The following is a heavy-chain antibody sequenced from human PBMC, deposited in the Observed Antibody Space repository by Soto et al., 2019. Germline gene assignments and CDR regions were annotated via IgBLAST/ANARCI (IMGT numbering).Heavy chain of an antibody. D-gene: IGHD3-9*01. CDR3: ARLSPYYDIWTGYYNSLINWFDT. V-gene: IGHV4-39*01. CDR2: IYYSGST. CDR1: GCSIRSSSYY. Sequence: PSETLSHTCPVSGCSIRSSSYYWGWIRQPPGKRLEWIGSIYYSGSTYYNPSLKSRVTISVDTSKNQLSLKLSSVSAADTAVYYCARLSPYYDIWTGYYNSLINWFDTWGQGSLVTVAS. J-gene: IGHJ5*02.